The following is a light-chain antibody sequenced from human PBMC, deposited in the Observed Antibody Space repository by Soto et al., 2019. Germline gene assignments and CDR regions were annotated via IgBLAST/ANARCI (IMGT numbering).Light chain of an antibody. CDR2: DAS. Sequence: EIVMTQSPATLSVSPGERATLSCRASQSVRTNLAWYQHKPGQAPRLLIYDASTRAAGIPARFSGSGSGAEFTLTISSLQSEDFAVYYCQHYNNRPPVTFGQGTKVEI. CDR3: QHYNNRPPVT. V-gene: IGKV3-15*01. J-gene: IGKJ1*01. CDR1: QSVRTN.